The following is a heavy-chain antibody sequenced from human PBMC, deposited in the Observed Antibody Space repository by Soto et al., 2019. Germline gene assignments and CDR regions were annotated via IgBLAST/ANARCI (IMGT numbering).Heavy chain of an antibody. CDR2: ISGSGGST. CDR1: GFIFSSYA. V-gene: IGHV3-23*01. Sequence: PGGSLRLSCAASGFIFSSYAMSWVRQAPGKGLEWVSAISGSGGSTYYADSVKGRFTISRDNSKNTLSLQMNSLRTEDTAVFYCAKAFVGATTYYYGMDVRGQGTTVTVSS. J-gene: IGHJ6*02. D-gene: IGHD1-26*01. CDR3: AKAFVGATTYYYGMDV.